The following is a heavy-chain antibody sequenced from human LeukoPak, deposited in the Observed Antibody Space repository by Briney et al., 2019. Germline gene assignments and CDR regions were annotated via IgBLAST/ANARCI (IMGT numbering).Heavy chain of an antibody. J-gene: IGHJ4*02. Sequence: GGSLRLSCAASGFTFSSYAMSWVRQAPGKGLEWVSAISGSGGSTYDADSVKGRFTISRDNSKNTLYLQMNSLRAEDTAVYYCAKAPYYYGSEIDYWGQGTLVTVSS. CDR1: GFTFSSYA. CDR2: ISGSGGST. CDR3: AKAPYYYGSEIDY. D-gene: IGHD3-10*01. V-gene: IGHV3-23*01.